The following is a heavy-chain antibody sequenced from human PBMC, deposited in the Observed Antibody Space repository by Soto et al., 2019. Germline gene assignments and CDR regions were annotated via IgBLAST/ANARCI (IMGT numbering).Heavy chain of an antibody. D-gene: IGHD1-26*01. J-gene: IGHJ5*02. Sequence: GESLKISFKASGCSFTSKLVSWVLQMPGKGLEWMRRIDPTDSYTNYSPSSQGHVTISVDKSSSTAYVQWSSLKASDTAMYYCPPTIPKSGSPSLSWSEPWGQRTLV. CDR3: PPTIPKSGSPSLSWSEP. V-gene: IGHV5-10-1*01. CDR1: GCSFTSKL. CDR2: IDPTDSYT.